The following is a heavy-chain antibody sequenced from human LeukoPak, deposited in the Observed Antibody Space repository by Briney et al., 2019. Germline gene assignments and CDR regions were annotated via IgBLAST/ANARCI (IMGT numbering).Heavy chain of an antibody. CDR1: GFTFNTYA. J-gene: IGHJ4*02. D-gene: IGHD5-24*01. CDR2: ISGSSGNT. V-gene: IGHV3-23*01. Sequence: GGSLRLSCAASGFTFNTYAMSWVRQAPGKGLEWVSAISGSSGNTYYADSVKGRFTFSRDNSKNTLYLQMNSLRPEDTAVYYCAKDDAWLQYGDWGRGTLVTVSS. CDR3: AKDDAWLQYGD.